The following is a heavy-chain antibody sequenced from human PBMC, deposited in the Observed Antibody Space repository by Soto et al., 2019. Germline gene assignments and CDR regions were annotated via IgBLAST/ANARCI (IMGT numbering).Heavy chain of an antibody. D-gene: IGHD1-26*01. CDR3: ARVGEERTYYYGMDV. V-gene: IGHV1-2*04. Sequence: ASVKVSCKASGYTFTGYYMHWVRQAPGQGLEWMGWINPNSGGTNYAQKFQGWVTMTRDTSISTAYMELSRLRSDDTAAYYCARVGEERTYYYGMDVWGQGTTVTVSS. J-gene: IGHJ6*02. CDR2: INPNSGGT. CDR1: GYTFTGYY.